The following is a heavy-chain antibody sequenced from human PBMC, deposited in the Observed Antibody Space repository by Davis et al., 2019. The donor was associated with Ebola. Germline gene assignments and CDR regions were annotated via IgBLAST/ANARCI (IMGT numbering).Heavy chain of an antibody. CDR2: MNPNSGNT. CDR3: ARVGYYYDSSGYYSGAFDI. CDR1: GYTFTSYD. V-gene: IGHV1-8*01. D-gene: IGHD3-22*01. J-gene: IGHJ3*02. Sequence: ASVKVSCKASGYTFTSYDINWVRQATGQGLEWMGWMNPNSGNTGYAQKFQGRVTMTSNTATITAYMELSSLTSEDTAVYYCARVGYYYDSSGYYSGAFDIWGQGTMVTVSS.